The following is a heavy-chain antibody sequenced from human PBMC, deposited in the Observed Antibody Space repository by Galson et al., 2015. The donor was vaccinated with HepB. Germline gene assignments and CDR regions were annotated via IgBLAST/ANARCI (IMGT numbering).Heavy chain of an antibody. Sequence: SLRLSCAASGFTFSDYYMSWIRQAPGKGLEWVSYILNSTAYTNYADSVKGRFTISRDNAKNSLYLQMNSLRAEDTAVYYCARVRLESSGDYVFDYWGQGTLVTVSS. V-gene: IGHV3-11*06. CDR1: GFTFSDYY. J-gene: IGHJ4*02. CDR3: ARVRLESSGDYVFDY. D-gene: IGHD4-17*01. CDR2: ILNSTAYT.